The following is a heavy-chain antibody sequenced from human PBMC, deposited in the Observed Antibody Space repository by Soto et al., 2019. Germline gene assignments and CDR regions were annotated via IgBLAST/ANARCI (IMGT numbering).Heavy chain of an antibody. CDR1: GGSISSYY. Sequence: PSETLSLTCAVSGGSISSYYWSWIRKPPGKGLEYIGYIYYSGSTNYNPSLKSRVTISVDTSKKQFSLKLSSVTAADTAVYYCARSLYSGSYTNWFDPWGQGTLVPVSS. CDR3: ARSLYSGSYTNWFDP. D-gene: IGHD1-26*01. V-gene: IGHV4-59*01. J-gene: IGHJ5*02. CDR2: IYYSGST.